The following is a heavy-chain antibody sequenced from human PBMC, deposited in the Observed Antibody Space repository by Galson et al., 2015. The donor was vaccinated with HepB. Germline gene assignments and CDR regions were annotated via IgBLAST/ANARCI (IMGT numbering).Heavy chain of an antibody. V-gene: IGHV1-69*13. CDR2: IIPILGSA. CDR1: GSTFSSSA. Sequence: SVKVSCKASGSTFSSSAISWVRQAPGQGLEWMGGIIPILGSANYAQKFQGRVTITADESTNTVYMELSTLRSDDTAVYNCASAKSGYGPRDYHYGMDVWGQGTTVTVSS. D-gene: IGHD4-17*01. J-gene: IGHJ6*02. CDR3: ASAKSGYGPRDYHYGMDV.